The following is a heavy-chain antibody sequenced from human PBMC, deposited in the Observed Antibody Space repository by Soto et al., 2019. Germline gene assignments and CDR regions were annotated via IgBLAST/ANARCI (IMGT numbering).Heavy chain of an antibody. Sequence: PGESLKISCKGSGYSFTSYWIGWVRQMPGKGLEWTGIIYPGDSDTRYSPSFQGQVTISADKSISTAYLQWSSLKASDTAMYYCARQTEHIVVVPGAFDIWGQGTMVTVSS. CDR1: GYSFTSYW. D-gene: IGHD2-21*01. V-gene: IGHV5-51*01. CDR3: ARQTEHIVVVPGAFDI. J-gene: IGHJ3*02. CDR2: IYPGDSDT.